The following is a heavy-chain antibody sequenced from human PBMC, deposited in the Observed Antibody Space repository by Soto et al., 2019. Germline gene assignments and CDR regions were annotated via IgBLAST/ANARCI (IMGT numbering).Heavy chain of an antibody. D-gene: IGHD1-26*01. CDR1: GYTFTSYW. CDR3: ASRGILGAADAFDV. CDR2: IYPADSDP. J-gene: IGHJ3*01. V-gene: IGHV5-51*01. Sequence: GESLKISCKASGYTFTSYWIGLVRQMPGKGLEWMGIIYPADSDPRYSPAFQGQVTISAGKSISTAYLQWSSLKASDTAMYYCASRGILGAADAFDVWGQGTMVTVSS.